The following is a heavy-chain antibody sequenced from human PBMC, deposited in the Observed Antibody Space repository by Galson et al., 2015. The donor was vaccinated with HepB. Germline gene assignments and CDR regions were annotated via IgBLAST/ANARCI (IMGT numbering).Heavy chain of an antibody. Sequence: LSLTCSVSGGSLNTYYWSWIRQPLGKGLEWIGYISNSGSTKYNPSLKSRVTISVSTSKYQFSLNLISVTAADTAVYYCARWADGLFDYWGQGTLVTVSS. J-gene: IGHJ4*02. CDR1: GGSLNTYY. CDR2: ISNSGST. D-gene: IGHD5-24*01. CDR3: ARWADGLFDY. V-gene: IGHV4-59*01.